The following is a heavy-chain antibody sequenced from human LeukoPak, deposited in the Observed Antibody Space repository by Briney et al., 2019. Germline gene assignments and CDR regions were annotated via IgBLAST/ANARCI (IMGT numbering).Heavy chain of an antibody. CDR3: VRTPFSTGWDTDYFDY. CDR1: GYTFTGYY. Sequence: ASVKVSCKASGYTFTGYYMYWVRQAPGQGLEWMGWINPNSGGTNYAQKFQGRVTMTRDTSISTAYMELSRLRSDDTAVYYCVRTPFSTGWDTDYFDYWGQGTLVTVSS. CDR2: INPNSGGT. V-gene: IGHV1-2*02. D-gene: IGHD6-19*01. J-gene: IGHJ4*02.